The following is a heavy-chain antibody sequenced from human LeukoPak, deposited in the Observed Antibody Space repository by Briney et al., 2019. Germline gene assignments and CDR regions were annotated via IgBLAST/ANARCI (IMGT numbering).Heavy chain of an antibody. CDR2: IYYSGST. D-gene: IGHD1-14*01. CDR1: GGSISSYY. J-gene: IGHJ4*02. Sequence: SETQSLTCTVSGGSISSYYWSWIRQPPGKGLEWIGYIYYSGSTNYNPSLKSRVTISVDTSKNQFSLKLSSVTAADTAVYYCARGFRLEPIDYWGQGTLVTVSS. CDR3: ARGFRLEPIDY. V-gene: IGHV4-59*01.